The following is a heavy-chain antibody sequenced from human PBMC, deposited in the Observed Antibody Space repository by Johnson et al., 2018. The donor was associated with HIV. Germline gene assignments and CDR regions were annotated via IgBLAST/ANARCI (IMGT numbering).Heavy chain of an antibody. V-gene: IGHV3-30*02. Sequence: QVQLVESGGGVVQPGGSLRLSCAAPEFSFSSYGMHWVRQAPGKGLEWVAFIRYDGSDKYYEDSVKGRFTVSRDNSKNTLYLQMNGLGPEDTAVYYCAKDGRDDLRAFDIWGQGTMVTVSS. CDR1: EFSFSSYG. CDR3: AKDGRDDLRAFDI. J-gene: IGHJ3*02. D-gene: IGHD5-24*01. CDR2: IRYDGSDK.